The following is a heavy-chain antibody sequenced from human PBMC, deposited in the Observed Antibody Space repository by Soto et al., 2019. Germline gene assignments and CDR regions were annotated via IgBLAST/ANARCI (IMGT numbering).Heavy chain of an antibody. CDR3: ARVQDKGYYYYMDV. V-gene: IGHV3-66*01. D-gene: IGHD4-4*01. CDR2: IYSGGST. J-gene: IGHJ6*03. Sequence: GGSLRLSCAASGFTVSSNYMSWVRQAPGKGLEWVSVIYSGGSTYYADSVKGRFTISRDNSKNTLYLQMNSLRAEDTAVYYCARVQDKGYYYYMDVWGKGTTVTVSS. CDR1: GFTVSSNY.